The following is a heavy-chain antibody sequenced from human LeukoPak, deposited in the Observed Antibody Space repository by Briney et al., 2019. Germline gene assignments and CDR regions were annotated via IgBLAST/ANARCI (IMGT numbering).Heavy chain of an antibody. CDR2: IYYSGST. J-gene: IGHJ6*02. Sequence: PSQTLSLTCTVSGGSISSGGYYWSWIRQHPGKGLEWIGYIYYSGSTYYNPSLKSRVTISVDTSQNQFSLKLSSVTAADPAVYYCAREQAWFGELLSYYYGMDVWGQGTTVTVSS. CDR3: AREQAWFGELLSYYYGMDV. D-gene: IGHD3-10*01. CDR1: GGSISSGGYY. V-gene: IGHV4-31*03.